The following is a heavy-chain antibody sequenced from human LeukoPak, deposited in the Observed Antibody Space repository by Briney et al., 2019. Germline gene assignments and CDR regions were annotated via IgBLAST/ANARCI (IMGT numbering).Heavy chain of an antibody. CDR1: GFTFSGST. Sequence: SLRLSCAASGFTFSGSTMNWVRQAPGKGLEWVSGISWNSGSIGYADSVKGRFTISRDNAKNSLYLQMNSLRAEDTALYYCAKGITVAGWFDPWGQGTLVTVSS. J-gene: IGHJ5*02. V-gene: IGHV3-9*01. CDR2: ISWNSGSI. CDR3: AKGITVAGWFDP. D-gene: IGHD1-14*01.